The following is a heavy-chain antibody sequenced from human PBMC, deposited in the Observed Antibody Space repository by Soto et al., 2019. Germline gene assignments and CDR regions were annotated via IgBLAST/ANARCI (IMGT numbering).Heavy chain of an antibody. CDR3: ARDMYYYDSSGPYGMDV. V-gene: IGHV4-31*03. Sequence: SETLSLTCTVSGGSISSGGYYWSWIRQHPGKGLEWIGYIYYSGSTYYNPSLKSRVTISVDTSKNQFSLKLSSVTAADTAVYYCARDMYYYDSSGPYGMDVWGQGTTVTVSS. CDR2: IYYSGST. J-gene: IGHJ6*02. D-gene: IGHD3-22*01. CDR1: GGSISSGGYY.